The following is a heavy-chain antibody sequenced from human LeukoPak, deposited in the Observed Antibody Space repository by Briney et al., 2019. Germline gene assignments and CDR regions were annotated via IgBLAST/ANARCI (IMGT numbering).Heavy chain of an antibody. J-gene: IGHJ4*02. V-gene: IGHV3-23*01. CDR2: ISGSGGNT. Sequence: GGSLRLSCAASGFTFSSYAMSWVRQAPGKGLEWVSGISGSGGNTYHADPVKGRFSISRDSSKSTLYLQMNSLRAEDTAVYYCAKKITAPGPYFDSWGQGTLVTVSS. D-gene: IGHD1-20*01. CDR1: GFTFSSYA. CDR3: AKKITAPGPYFDS.